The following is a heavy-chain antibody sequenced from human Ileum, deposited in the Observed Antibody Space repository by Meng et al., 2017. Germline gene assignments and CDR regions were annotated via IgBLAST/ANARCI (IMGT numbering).Heavy chain of an antibody. CDR2: MGLGHSHG. V-gene: IGHV3-21*02. CDR3: ASDPNWSTT. CDR1: RSIFDSYD. Sequence: EAQLVDVGGGLVKPVGSLRLSCVGSRSIFDSYDMTWIRQAPGKGPEWVASMGLGHSHGSYADSVIGRFTVSRDNAKTSFFLQMNSLRAEDTAIYYCASDPNWSTTWGQGTLVTVSS. J-gene: IGHJ5*02.